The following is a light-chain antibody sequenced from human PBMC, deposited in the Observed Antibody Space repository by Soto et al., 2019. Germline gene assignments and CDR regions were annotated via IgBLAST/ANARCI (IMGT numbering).Light chain of an antibody. V-gene: IGKV3-11*01. J-gene: IGKJ2*01. Sequence: EIVLTQSPATLSLSPGERATLSCRASQSVSSYLAWYQQKPGQAPRLLIYDASNRAPGIPARFSGSGSWTDFTLTISSLEPEDFAVYYCQQRSNWPPYTFGQGTKLEIK. CDR1: QSVSSY. CDR2: DAS. CDR3: QQRSNWPPYT.